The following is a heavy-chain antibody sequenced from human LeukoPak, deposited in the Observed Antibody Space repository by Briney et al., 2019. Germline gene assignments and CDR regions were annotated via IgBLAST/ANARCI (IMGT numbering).Heavy chain of an antibody. J-gene: IGHJ4*02. Sequence: GGSLRLSCAASGFTFSSYAMSWVRQAPGKGLEWVAVISYDGSNKYYADSVKGRFTISRDNSKNTLYLQMNSLRAEDTAVYYCAREGVDYYDSSGYYCWGQGTLVTVSS. CDR3: AREGVDYYDSSGYYC. CDR1: GFTFSSYA. V-gene: IGHV3-30-3*01. CDR2: ISYDGSNK. D-gene: IGHD3-22*01.